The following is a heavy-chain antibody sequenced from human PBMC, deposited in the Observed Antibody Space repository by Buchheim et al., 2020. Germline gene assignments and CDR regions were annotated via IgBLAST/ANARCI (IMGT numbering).Heavy chain of an antibody. CDR3: ARDYGDYTLPIDY. CDR2: ISYDGSNK. Sequence: QVQLVESGGGVVQHGRALRLSCAASGFTFSSYAMHWVRQAPGKGLEWVAVISYDGSNKYYADSVKGRFTISRDNSKNTLYLQMNSLRAEDTAVYYCARDYGDYTLPIDYLGQGTL. D-gene: IGHD4-17*01. J-gene: IGHJ4*02. CDR1: GFTFSSYA. V-gene: IGHV3-30*04.